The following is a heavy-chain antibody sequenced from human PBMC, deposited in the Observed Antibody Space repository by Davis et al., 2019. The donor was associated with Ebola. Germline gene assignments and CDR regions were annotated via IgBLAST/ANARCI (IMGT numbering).Heavy chain of an antibody. D-gene: IGHD6-13*01. CDR2: IRNKASSYST. V-gene: IGHV3-72*01. Sequence: PGGSLRLSCAASGFTFSDYYMDWVRQAPGMGLEWVGRIRNKASSYSTEYAASVKDRFIISRDDSKDSLYLQMNSLKTEDTAVYYCTLDAAADHYWYFDLWGRGTLVTVSS. J-gene: IGHJ2*01. CDR3: TLDAAADHYWYFDL. CDR1: GFTFSDYY.